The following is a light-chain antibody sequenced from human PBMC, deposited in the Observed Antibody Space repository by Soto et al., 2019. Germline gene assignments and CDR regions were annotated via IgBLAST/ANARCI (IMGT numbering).Light chain of an antibody. CDR1: SSDVGGYNY. Sequence: HSALTQPASVSGSPGQSITISCTGTSSDVGGYNYVSWYQQHPGKAPKLMIYEVSNRPSGVSNRFSGSKSGNTASLTISGLQAEDEADYYCCSYTSSSTLVFGGGTKLTVL. V-gene: IGLV2-14*01. CDR2: EVS. J-gene: IGLJ2*01. CDR3: CSYTSSSTLV.